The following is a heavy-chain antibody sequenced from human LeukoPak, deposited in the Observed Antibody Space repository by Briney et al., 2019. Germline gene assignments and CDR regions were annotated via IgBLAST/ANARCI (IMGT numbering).Heavy chain of an antibody. Sequence: GGSLRLSCAASGFTFSTYWMHWVRQAPGKGLVWVSRFKDDGSTIYADSVKVRFTISRDNAKNSLYLQMNSLRAEDTAVYYCAREGSGRYYGSEILGYFQHWGQGTLVTVSS. CDR3: AREGSGRYYGSEILGYFQH. V-gene: IGHV3-74*01. J-gene: IGHJ1*01. CDR1: GFTFSTYW. CDR2: FKDDGST. D-gene: IGHD3-10*01.